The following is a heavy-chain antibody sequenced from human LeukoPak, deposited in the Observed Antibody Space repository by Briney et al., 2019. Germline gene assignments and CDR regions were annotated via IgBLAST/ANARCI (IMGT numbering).Heavy chain of an antibody. J-gene: IGHJ4*02. CDR2: VFPGDSDT. CDR3: ARGTVDRRVLDY. Sequence: AESLKISCNGSAYSFTSYWIGWVRQMPGKGLEWMGIVFPGDSDTRYSPSFQGQVTTSADKSIKTAFLQWSSMAASDTAMYYCARGTVDRRVLDYWGQGTLVTV. D-gene: IGHD3-22*01. V-gene: IGHV5-51*01. CDR1: AYSFTSYW.